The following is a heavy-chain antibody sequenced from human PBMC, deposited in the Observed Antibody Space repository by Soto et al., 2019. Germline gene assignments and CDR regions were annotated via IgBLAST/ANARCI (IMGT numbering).Heavy chain of an antibody. CDR1: GYTFTSYG. CDR3: ARDRWNYDSSGYSADGY. J-gene: IGHJ4*02. V-gene: IGHV1-18*04. D-gene: IGHD3-22*01. CDR2: ISPYNGNT. Sequence: GASVKVSCKASGYTFTSYGISWVRQAPGQGLEWMGWISPYNGNTNYAQKLQGRVTMTTDTSTSTAYMELRSLRSDDTAVYYCARDRWNYDSSGYSADGYWGQGTLVTVSS.